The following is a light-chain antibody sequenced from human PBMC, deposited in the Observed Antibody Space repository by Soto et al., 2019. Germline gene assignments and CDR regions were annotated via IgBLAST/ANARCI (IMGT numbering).Light chain of an antibody. CDR2: DVS. V-gene: IGLV2-8*01. J-gene: IGLJ1*01. CDR1: SSDVGGYNY. CDR3: SSYAGTHIV. Sequence: QSGLTQPPSASGSPGQSVTISCTGTSSDVGGYNYVSWYQQHPGKAPKLMIYDVSSRPSGVPDRFSGSKSGNTASLTVSGLQAEDEADYYCSSYAGTHIVFGTGTKVTVL.